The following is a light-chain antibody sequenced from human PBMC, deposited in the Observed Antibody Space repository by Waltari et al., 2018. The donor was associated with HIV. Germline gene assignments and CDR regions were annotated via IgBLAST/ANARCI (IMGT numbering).Light chain of an antibody. CDR1: SRDVGTYNY. CDR2: DVK. V-gene: IGLV2-23*02. CDR3: CSFANPNFL. J-gene: IGLJ1*01. Sequence: QSALTQPASVSGSPGQSITISCPGSSRDVGTYNYISWYQQHPGTVPKLIIYDVKERPSGVSDRFSGSKSGTTASLTISGLQAEDDADYYCCSFANPNFLFGSGTKVTVL.